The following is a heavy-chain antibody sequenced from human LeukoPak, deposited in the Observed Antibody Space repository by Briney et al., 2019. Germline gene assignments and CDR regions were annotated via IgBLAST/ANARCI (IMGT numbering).Heavy chain of an antibody. V-gene: IGHV1-2*02. CDR2: INPNTGGT. CDR3: ARNYVDGTAQFDY. D-gene: IGHD1-1*01. Sequence: ASVKVSCKASGYTFTSYGISWVRQAPGQGLEWMGWINPNTGGTNYAQKFQGRVTMTRDTSINTAYMEVSRLRSDDTAVYYCARNYVDGTAQFDYWGQGTLVTVSS. CDR1: GYTFTSYG. J-gene: IGHJ4*02.